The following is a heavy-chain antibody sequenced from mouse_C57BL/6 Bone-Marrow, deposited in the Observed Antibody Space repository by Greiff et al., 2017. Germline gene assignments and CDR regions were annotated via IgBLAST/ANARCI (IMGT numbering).Heavy chain of an antibody. CDR3: ARSWGPKYFDY. J-gene: IGHJ2*01. Sequence: LVESGPELVKPGASVKISCKASGYAFSSSWMNWVKQRPGKGLEWIGRIYPGDGDTNYNGKFKGKATLTADKSSSTAYMQLSSLTSEDSAVYFCARSWGPKYFDYWGQGTTLTVSS. D-gene: IGHD1-3*01. CDR1: GYAFSSSW. CDR2: IYPGDGDT. V-gene: IGHV1-82*01.